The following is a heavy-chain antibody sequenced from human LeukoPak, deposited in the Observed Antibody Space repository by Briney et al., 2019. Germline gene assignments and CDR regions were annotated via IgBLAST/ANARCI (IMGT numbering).Heavy chain of an antibody. Sequence: SETLSLTCAVYGGSFSGYYWSWIRQPPGNGLEWIGEINHSGSTNYNPSLKSRVTISVDTSKNQFSLKLSSVTAADTAVYYCARMPLASITIFGVYYYAMDVWGQGTTVTVSS. CDR1: GGSFSGYY. J-gene: IGHJ6*02. D-gene: IGHD3-3*01. V-gene: IGHV4-34*01. CDR2: INHSGST. CDR3: ARMPLASITIFGVYYYAMDV.